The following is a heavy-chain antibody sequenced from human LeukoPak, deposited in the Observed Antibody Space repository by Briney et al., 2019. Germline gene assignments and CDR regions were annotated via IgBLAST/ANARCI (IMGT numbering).Heavy chain of an antibody. V-gene: IGHV3-48*03. J-gene: IGHJ4*02. Sequence: PGGSLRLSCAASGFTFSSYGMNWVRQAPGKGLEWVSYISSSGSTIYYADSVKGRFTISRDNAKNSLYLQMNSLRAEDTAVHYCARVRAVAGGNYFDYWGQGTLVTVSS. CDR2: ISSSGSTI. CDR3: ARVRAVAGGNYFDY. CDR1: GFTFSSYG. D-gene: IGHD6-19*01.